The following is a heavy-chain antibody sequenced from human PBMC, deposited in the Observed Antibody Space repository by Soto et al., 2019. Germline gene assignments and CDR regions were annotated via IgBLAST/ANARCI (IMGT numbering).Heavy chain of an antibody. D-gene: IGHD5-12*01. V-gene: IGHV4-39*01. CDR1: RDSVSNNKYY. CDR2: IYYTGRT. Sequence: TSETLSLTCTVSRDSVSNNKYYWGWVRPPPGKGLEWIANIYYTGRTYYNPSLRSRVAISVDTSKNQFSLKVNSVTAADTAVYYCARRGSGYDWGWFDPWGLGILVTVSS. J-gene: IGHJ5*02. CDR3: ARRGSGYDWGWFDP.